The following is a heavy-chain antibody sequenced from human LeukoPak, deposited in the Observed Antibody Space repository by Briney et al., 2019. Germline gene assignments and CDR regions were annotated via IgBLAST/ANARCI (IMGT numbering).Heavy chain of an antibody. V-gene: IGHV1-69*04. J-gene: IGHJ4*02. CDR3: ATWGSGWSDY. CDR1: GGTFSNYA. D-gene: IGHD6-19*01. CDR2: IIPILGIA. Sequence: SVKVSCKASGGTFSNYAISWVRQAPGQGLEWMGRIIPILGIANYAQEFQGRVTITADKSTSTAYMELSSLRSEDTAVYYCATWGSGWSDYWGQGTLVTVSS.